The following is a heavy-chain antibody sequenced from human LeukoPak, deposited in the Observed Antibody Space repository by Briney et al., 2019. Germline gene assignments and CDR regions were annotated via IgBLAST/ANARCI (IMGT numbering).Heavy chain of an antibody. CDR3: ARVLRLGELSLLDFDY. D-gene: IGHD3-16*02. CDR2: IYHSGST. Sequence: PSETLSLTCTVSGGSISSGGYCWSWIRQPPGKGLEWIGYIYHSGSTYYNPSLKSRVTISVDTSNNQFSLNLSSVTAADTAVYYCARVLRLGELSLLDFDYWGQGTLVTVSS. J-gene: IGHJ4*02. V-gene: IGHV4-30-2*01. CDR1: GGSISSGGYC.